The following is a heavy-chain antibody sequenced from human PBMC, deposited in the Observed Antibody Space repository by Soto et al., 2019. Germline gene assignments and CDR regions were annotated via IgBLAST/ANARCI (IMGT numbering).Heavy chain of an antibody. J-gene: IGHJ6*02. D-gene: IGHD3-16*01. V-gene: IGHV3-13*01. Sequence: PGGSLRLSCAASGFTFSSYDMHWVRQATGKGLEWVSAIGTAGDTYYPGSVKGRFTISRENAKNSLYLQMNSLRAGDTAVYYCARGGQPGSDYYYGMDVWGQGTTVTVSS. CDR2: IGTAGDT. CDR3: ARGGQPGSDYYYGMDV. CDR1: GFTFSSYD.